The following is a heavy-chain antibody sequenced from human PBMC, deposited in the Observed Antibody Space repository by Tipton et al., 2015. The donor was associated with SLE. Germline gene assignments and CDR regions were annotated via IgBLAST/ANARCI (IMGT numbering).Heavy chain of an antibody. V-gene: IGHV3-7*01. CDR3: ARNPWVVMTLGAFDI. Sequence: SLRLSCAASGFTFDDYGMSWVRQAPGKGLEWVANIKQDGSEKYYVDSVKGRFTISRDNAKNSLYLQMNSLRAEDTAVYYCARNPWVVMTLGAFDIWGQGTMVTVSS. CDR2: IKQDGSEK. D-gene: IGHD2-21*01. J-gene: IGHJ3*02. CDR1: GFTFDDYG.